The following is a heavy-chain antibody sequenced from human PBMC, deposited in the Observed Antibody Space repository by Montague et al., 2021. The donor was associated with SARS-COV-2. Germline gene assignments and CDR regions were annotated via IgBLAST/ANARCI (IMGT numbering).Heavy chain of an antibody. Sequence: CAISGDSVSSNSAAWNWIRQSPSGGLEWLGRTYYRSKWYTDYAPSVKTRITITPDTSNNQFSLHLNSVTTGDTAVYYCAREGTVPGPRGIYFDDWGQGTQVTVSS. J-gene: IGHJ4*02. CDR2: TYYRSKWYT. D-gene: IGHD1-1*01. V-gene: IGHV6-1*01. CDR3: AREGTVPGPRGIYFDD. CDR1: GDSVSSNSAA.